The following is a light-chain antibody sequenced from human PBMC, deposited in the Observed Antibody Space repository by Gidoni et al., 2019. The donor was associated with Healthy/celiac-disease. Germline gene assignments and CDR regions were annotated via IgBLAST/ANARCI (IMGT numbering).Light chain of an antibody. CDR2: DAS. J-gene: IGKJ3*01. CDR3: QQRSNWPLLFT. V-gene: IGKV3-11*01. Sequence: IVLTQSPATLSLSPGERATLSCRASQSVSSYLAWYQQKPGQAPRLLIYDASNRATGIPARFSGSVSGTDFTLTISSLEPEDFAVYYCQQRSNWPLLFTFGPGTKVDIK. CDR1: QSVSSY.